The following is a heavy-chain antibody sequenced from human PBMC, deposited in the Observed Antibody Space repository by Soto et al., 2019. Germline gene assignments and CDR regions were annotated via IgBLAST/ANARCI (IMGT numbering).Heavy chain of an antibody. J-gene: IGHJ4*01. Sequence: PSETLSLTCTVSGGSITSYLWSWIRQPPGKGLEWIGYIYYSGITNYNPSLESRVTISLDTSKSQFSLNLNSVTAADTAVYYCARFYDFWTGFRGHFDYWGHGTLVTVSP. D-gene: IGHD3-3*01. V-gene: IGHV4-59*01. CDR1: GGSITSYL. CDR3: ARFYDFWTGFRGHFDY. CDR2: IYYSGIT.